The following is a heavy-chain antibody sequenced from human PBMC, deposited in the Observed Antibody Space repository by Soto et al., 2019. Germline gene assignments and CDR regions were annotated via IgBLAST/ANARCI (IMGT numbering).Heavy chain of an antibody. J-gene: IGHJ6*02. V-gene: IGHV3-33*01. CDR2: IWYDGSNK. D-gene: IGHD2-15*01. Sequence: GGSLRLSCAASGFTFSSYGMHWVRQAPGKELEWVAVIWYDGSNKYYADSVKGRFTISRDNSKNTLYLQMNSLRAEDTAVYYCARAGYCSGGSCELSGTDYGMDVWGQGTTVTVSS. CDR1: GFTFSSYG. CDR3: ARAGYCSGGSCELSGTDYGMDV.